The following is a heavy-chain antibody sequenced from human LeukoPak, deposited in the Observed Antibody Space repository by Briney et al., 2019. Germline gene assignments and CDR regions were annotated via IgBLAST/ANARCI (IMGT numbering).Heavy chain of an antibody. CDR1: GGSISGSSYY. CDR2: IYYSGST. D-gene: IGHD3-22*01. CDR3: ARYDSSGFYLGKVDY. V-gene: IGHV4-39*01. J-gene: IGHJ4*02. Sequence: SETLSLTCTVSGGSISGSSYYWGWIRQPPGKGLEWIGSIYYSGSTYYNPSLKSRATLSIDTSKNQFSLKLSSVTAADTAVYYCARYDSSGFYLGKVDYWGQGTLVTVSS.